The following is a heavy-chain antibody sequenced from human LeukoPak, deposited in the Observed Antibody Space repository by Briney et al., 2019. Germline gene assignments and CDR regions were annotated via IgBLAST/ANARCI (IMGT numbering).Heavy chain of an antibody. Sequence: GGSLRLSCAASGFTFSSYAMSWVRQAPGKGLEWVSAISGSGGSTYYADSVKGRSTISRDNSKNTLYLQMNSLRAEDTAVYYCAKEPRIAAAPGITPDYWGQGNLVTVSS. D-gene: IGHD6-13*01. CDR2: ISGSGGST. J-gene: IGHJ4*02. CDR1: GFTFSSYA. V-gene: IGHV3-23*01. CDR3: AKEPRIAAAPGITPDY.